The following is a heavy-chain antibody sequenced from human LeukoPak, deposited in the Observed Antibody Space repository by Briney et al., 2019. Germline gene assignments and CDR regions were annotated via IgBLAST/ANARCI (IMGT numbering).Heavy chain of an antibody. Sequence: SETLSLTCTVSGGSISSSSYYWGWIRQPPEKGMEWIGSIYYSGSTYYNPSLKSRVTISVDTSKNQFSLKLSSVTAADTAVYYCARSIAAAGKGGTNWFDPWGQGTLVTVSS. CDR2: IYYSGST. CDR1: GGSISSSSYY. D-gene: IGHD6-13*01. J-gene: IGHJ5*02. CDR3: ARSIAAAGKGGTNWFDP. V-gene: IGHV4-39*01.